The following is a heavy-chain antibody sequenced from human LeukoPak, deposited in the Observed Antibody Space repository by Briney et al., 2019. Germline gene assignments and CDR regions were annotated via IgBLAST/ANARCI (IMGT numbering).Heavy chain of an antibody. J-gene: IGHJ3*02. CDR3: AGYDSSAQSAFDI. D-gene: IGHD3-22*01. CDR1: GGSISSGDYY. V-gene: IGHV4-30-4*01. Sequence: PSETLPLTCTVSGGSISSGDYYWSWIRQPPGKGLEWIGYIYYSGSIYYNPSLKSRVTISVDTSKNQFSLKLSSVTAADTAVYYCAGYDSSAQSAFDIWGQGTMVTVSS. CDR2: IYYSGSI.